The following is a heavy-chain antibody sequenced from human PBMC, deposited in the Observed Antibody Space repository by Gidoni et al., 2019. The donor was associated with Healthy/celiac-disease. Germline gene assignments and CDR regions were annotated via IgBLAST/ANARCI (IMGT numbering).Heavy chain of an antibody. D-gene: IGHD3-10*01. CDR2: IRSKAYGGTT. Sequence: EVQLVESGGGLVQPGRSMRLSCTASGFTFGDYAMSWVRQAPGKGLEWVGFIRSKAYGGTTEYAASVKGRFTISRDDSKSIAYLQMNSLKTEDTAVYYCTRGVPSTMVRGVMGAFDIWGQGTMVTVSS. CDR3: TRGVPSTMVRGVMGAFDI. CDR1: GFTFGDYA. V-gene: IGHV3-49*04. J-gene: IGHJ3*02.